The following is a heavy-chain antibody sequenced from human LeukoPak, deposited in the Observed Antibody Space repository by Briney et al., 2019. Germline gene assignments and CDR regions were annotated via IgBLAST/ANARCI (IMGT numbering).Heavy chain of an antibody. D-gene: IGHD3-9*01. CDR2: IYYSGST. J-gene: IGHJ6*02. V-gene: IGHV4-61*05. CDR1: GGSISSSSYY. CDR3: ARHYSPEYYDILTGPVYYYYGMDV. Sequence: SETLSLTCTVSGGSISSSSYYWGWIRQPPGKGLEWIGYIYYSGSTNYNPSLKSRVTISVDTSKDQFSLKLSSVTAADTAVYYCARHYSPEYYDILTGPVYYYYGMDVWGQGTTVTVSS.